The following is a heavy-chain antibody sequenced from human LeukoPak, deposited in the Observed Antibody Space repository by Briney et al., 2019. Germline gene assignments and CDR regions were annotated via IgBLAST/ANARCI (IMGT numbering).Heavy chain of an antibody. D-gene: IGHD3-3*01. Sequence: GGSLRLSCAASGFTFSSHDMHWVRQATGKGLEWVSAIGTAGDTYYPGSVKGRFTISRENAKNSLYLQMNSLRAEDTAVYYCARVGSDFWPSRYGMDVWGQGTTVTVSS. CDR1: GFTFSSHD. V-gene: IGHV3-13*01. CDR3: ARVGSDFWPSRYGMDV. J-gene: IGHJ6*02. CDR2: IGTAGDT.